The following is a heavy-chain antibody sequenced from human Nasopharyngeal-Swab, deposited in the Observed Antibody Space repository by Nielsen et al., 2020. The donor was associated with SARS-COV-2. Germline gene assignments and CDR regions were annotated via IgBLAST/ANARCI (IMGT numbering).Heavy chain of an antibody. V-gene: IGHV1-69*13. Sequence: SVKVSCKASVGTFSSYAISWVRQAPGQGLEWMGGIIPIFGTANYAQKFQGRVTITADESTSTAYMELSSLRSEDTAVYYCAAELIASGWYSGYYYYGMDVWGQGTTVTVSS. CDR3: AAELIASGWYSGYYYYGMDV. D-gene: IGHD6-19*01. J-gene: IGHJ6*02. CDR2: IIPIFGTA. CDR1: VGTFSSYA.